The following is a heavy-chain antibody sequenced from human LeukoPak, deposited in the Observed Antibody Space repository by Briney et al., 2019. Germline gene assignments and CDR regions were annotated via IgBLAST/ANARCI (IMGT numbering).Heavy chain of an antibody. V-gene: IGHV4-39*01. Sequence: PSETLSLTCNVSGGSVSSSFYSWGWIRQPPGKGLEWIGSMYYSGSAHYNLSLKSRVTMSVDTSKNQFSLKLSSVTAADTAIYFCASATTYSIDAWGQGTLVTVSS. CDR3: ASATTYSIDA. D-gene: IGHD5-12*01. CDR1: GGSVSSSFYS. CDR2: MYYSGSA. J-gene: IGHJ5*01.